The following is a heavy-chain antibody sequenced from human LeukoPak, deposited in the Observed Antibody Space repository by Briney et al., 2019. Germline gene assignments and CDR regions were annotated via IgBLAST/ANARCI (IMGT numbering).Heavy chain of an antibody. Sequence: SGGSLRLSCGTSGFTFSRYWMTWVRQAPGKGLEWVANIKQDGSEKYYVDSVKGRFTISRDNAKNSLYLQMNRLRVEDTAVYYCAREPSICGSTTCWGQGTLVTVSS. J-gene: IGHJ4*02. D-gene: IGHD2-2*01. V-gene: IGHV3-7*04. CDR3: AREPSICGSTTC. CDR1: GFTFSRYW. CDR2: IKQDGSEK.